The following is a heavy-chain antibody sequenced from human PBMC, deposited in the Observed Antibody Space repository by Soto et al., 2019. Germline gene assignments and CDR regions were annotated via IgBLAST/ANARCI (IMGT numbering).Heavy chain of an antibody. CDR1: GFTFSSYG. D-gene: IGHD3-3*01. CDR2: IWYDGSNK. J-gene: IGHJ4*02. CDR3: ARDNDTIFGVVMEFDY. Sequence: GGSLRLSCAASGFTFSSYGMHWVRQAPGKGLEWVAVIWYDGSNKYYADSVKGRFTISRDNSKNTLYLQMNSLRAEDTAVYYCARDNDTIFGVVMEFDYWGQGTLVTVSS. V-gene: IGHV3-33*01.